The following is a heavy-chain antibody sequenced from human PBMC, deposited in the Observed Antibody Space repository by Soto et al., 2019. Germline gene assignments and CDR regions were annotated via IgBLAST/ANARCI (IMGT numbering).Heavy chain of an antibody. Sequence: QITLNESGPTVVRPTEPLTLTCRFSGFSLTTSGVGVGWIRQSPGKAPEWLALIYWGDDKRYSASLKSRLTITKDTSKNQVVLTVSDLDPTDTATYYCAHRVLRTVFGLVTTTAIYFDFWGQGTPVAVSS. CDR3: AHRVLRTVFGLVTTTAIYFDF. J-gene: IGHJ4*02. CDR1: GFSLTTSGVG. D-gene: IGHD3-3*01. CDR2: IYWGDDK. V-gene: IGHV2-5*02.